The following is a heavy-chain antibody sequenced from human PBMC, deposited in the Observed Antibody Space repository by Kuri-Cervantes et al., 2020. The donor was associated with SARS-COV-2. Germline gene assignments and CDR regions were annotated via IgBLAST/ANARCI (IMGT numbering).Heavy chain of an antibody. CDR1: GGTFSSYA. CDR2: IIPIFGTA. CDR3: ARVSWMQLWHRYFDN. V-gene: IGHV1-69*13. J-gene: IGHJ4*02. D-gene: IGHD5-18*01. Sequence: SVKVSCKASGGTFSSYAISWVRQAPGQGLEWMGGIIPIFGTANYAQKFQGRVTITADGSTSTAYMELSSLRSEDTAVYYCARVSWMQLWHRYFDNWGQGTLVTVSS.